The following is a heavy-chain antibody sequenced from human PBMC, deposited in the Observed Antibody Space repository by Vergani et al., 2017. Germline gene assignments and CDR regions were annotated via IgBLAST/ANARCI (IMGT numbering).Heavy chain of an antibody. V-gene: IGHV4-39*01. CDR1: GGSITYGAFY. CDR3: ARVVRGSYYYGMDV. Sequence: QLQLQESGPGLVKPSETLYLTCTVSGGSITYGAFYWGWIRQAPGKGLEWIGSIYYSENKFYNPSLESRVTLSIDTTKNQFSLKLKSVTAADTAVYYCARVVRGSYYYGMDVWGQGTTVTVSS. J-gene: IGHJ6*02. CDR2: IYYSENK. D-gene: IGHD1-26*01.